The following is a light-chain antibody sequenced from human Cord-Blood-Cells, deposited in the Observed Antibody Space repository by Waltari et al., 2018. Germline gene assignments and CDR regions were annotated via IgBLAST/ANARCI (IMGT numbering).Light chain of an antibody. J-gene: IGKJ4*01. CDR2: AAS. V-gene: IGKV1-39*01. CDR1: QSISSY. Sequence: DIQMTQSPSSLSASVGDRVTITCRASQSISSYLNWYQQKPGKAPKRLIYAASSLQSGVPSRFSGSGSGTDFTLTISSLQPEDFATDYCQQSYSTPLTFGGGTKVEIK. CDR3: QQSYSTPLT.